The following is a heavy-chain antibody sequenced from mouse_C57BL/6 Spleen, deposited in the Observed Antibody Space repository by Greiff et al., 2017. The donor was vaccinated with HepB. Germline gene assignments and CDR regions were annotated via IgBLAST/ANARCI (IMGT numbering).Heavy chain of an antibody. D-gene: IGHD2-2*01. J-gene: IGHJ4*01. V-gene: IGHV2-2*01. CDR1: GFSLTSYG. CDR3: ARNYGLPTFMDY. Sequence: VQLQQSGPGLVQPSQSLSITCTVSGFSLTSYGVHWVRQSPGKGLEWLGVIWSGGSTDYNADFISRLSISKDNSKSQVFFKMNSLQADDTAIYYCARNYGLPTFMDYWGQGTSVTVSS. CDR2: IWSGGST.